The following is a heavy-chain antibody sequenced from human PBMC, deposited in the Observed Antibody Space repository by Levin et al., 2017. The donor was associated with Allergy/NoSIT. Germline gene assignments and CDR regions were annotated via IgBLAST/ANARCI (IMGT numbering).Heavy chain of an antibody. CDR3: ARAIQLWPPERVLFDY. V-gene: IGHV5-10-1*01. Sequence: GGSLRLSCKGSGYSFTSYWISWVRQMPGKGLEWMGRIDPSDSYTNYSPSFQGHVTISADKSISTAYLQWSSLKASDTAMYYCARAIQLWPPERVLFDYWGQGTLVTVSS. J-gene: IGHJ4*02. CDR2: IDPSDSYT. CDR1: GYSFTSYW. D-gene: IGHD5-18*01.